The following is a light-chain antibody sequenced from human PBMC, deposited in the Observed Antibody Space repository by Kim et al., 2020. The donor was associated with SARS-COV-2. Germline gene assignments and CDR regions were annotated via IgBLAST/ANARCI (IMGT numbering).Light chain of an antibody. Sequence: QSALTQPASVSGSPGQSITISCTGTNTDIGSYKLVSWYQHYPGKAPKLIIYEVTKRPSGVSSRFSGSKSGVTASLTISGLQAEDEADYYCCSFAGTGIYVFGTGTKVTVL. CDR2: EVT. V-gene: IGLV2-23*02. CDR1: NTDIGSYKL. J-gene: IGLJ1*01. CDR3: CSFAGTGIYV.